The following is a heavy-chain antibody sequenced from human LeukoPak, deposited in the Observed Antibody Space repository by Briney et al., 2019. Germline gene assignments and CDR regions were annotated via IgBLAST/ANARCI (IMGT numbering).Heavy chain of an antibody. CDR3: ARPSPHLATPESFAFDI. CDR2: IYPGDSDT. V-gene: IGHV5-51*01. J-gene: IGHJ3*02. D-gene: IGHD1-14*01. Sequence: GESLKISCKGSGYSFTSYWIGWVRQMPGKGLEWMGIIYPGDSDTRYSPSFQGQVTISADKSISTACLQWSSLKASDTAMYYCARPSPHLATPESFAFDIWGQGTMVTVSS. CDR1: GYSFTSYW.